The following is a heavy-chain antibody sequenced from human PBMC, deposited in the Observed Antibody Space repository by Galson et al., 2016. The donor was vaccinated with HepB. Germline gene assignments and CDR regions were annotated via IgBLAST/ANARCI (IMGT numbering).Heavy chain of an antibody. CDR3: SEVNYYDGRGY. D-gene: IGHD3-22*01. V-gene: IGHV3-64D*09. CDR1: GFSLSSYP. J-gene: IGHJ4*02. CDR2: ISSNGAST. Sequence: SLRLSCAASGFSLSSYPIHWVRQAPGKGLEHVSTISSNGASTYYAESVKGRFTISRDNSKNTLYLRMSSLRVDDTAVYHCSEVNYYDGRGYRGQGILVTVSS.